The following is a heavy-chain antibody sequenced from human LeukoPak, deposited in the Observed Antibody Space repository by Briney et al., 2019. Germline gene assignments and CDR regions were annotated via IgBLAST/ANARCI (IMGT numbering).Heavy chain of an antibody. Sequence: GESLKISCKGSGYSFTTYWISWVRQMPGKGLEWMGRIDPSDSYTNYSPSFQGHVTISADKSISTAYLQWSSLKASDSAMYYCARHYGSLFDCWGQGTLVTVSS. CDR1: GYSFTTYW. D-gene: IGHD3-10*01. CDR2: IDPSDSYT. V-gene: IGHV5-10-1*01. J-gene: IGHJ4*02. CDR3: ARHYGSLFDC.